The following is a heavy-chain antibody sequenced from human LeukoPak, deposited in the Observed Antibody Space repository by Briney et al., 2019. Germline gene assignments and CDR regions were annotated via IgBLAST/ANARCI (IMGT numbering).Heavy chain of an antibody. Sequence: PGRSLRLSCAASGFTFSSYGMHWVRQAPGKGLEWVTVIWYDGSNKYYADSVKGRFTISRDNSKNTVYLQMDSLRAEDTAVYYSARYGSVSRPLDYWGQGTLVTVSS. J-gene: IGHJ4*02. V-gene: IGHV3-33*03. CDR2: IWYDGSNK. D-gene: IGHD3-10*01. CDR3: ARYGSVSRPLDY. CDR1: GFTFSSYG.